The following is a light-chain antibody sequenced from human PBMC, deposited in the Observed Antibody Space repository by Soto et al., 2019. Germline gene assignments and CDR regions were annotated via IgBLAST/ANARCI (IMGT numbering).Light chain of an antibody. Sequence: IQMTQSPSTLSASVGDRVTITCRASQSITGWLAWFQQKPGKAPKLLISKASSLESGVPSRFSGSGSGTEFTLTISSLQPDDFATYYCQQYNPYSPWTFGQGTKVDI. CDR1: QSITGW. CDR3: QQYNPYSPWT. J-gene: IGKJ1*01. V-gene: IGKV1-5*03. CDR2: KAS.